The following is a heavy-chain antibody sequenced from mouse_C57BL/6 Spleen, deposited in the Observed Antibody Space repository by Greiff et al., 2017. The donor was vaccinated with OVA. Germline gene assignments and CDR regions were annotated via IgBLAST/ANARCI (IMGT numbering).Heavy chain of an antibody. J-gene: IGHJ4*01. CDR1: GFTFSDYG. Sequence: EVQVVESGGGLVKPGGSLKLSCAASGFTFSDYGMHWVRQAPEKGLEWVAYISSGSSTIYYADTVKGRFTISRDNAKNTLFLQMTSLRSEDTAMYYCARKVYDAFYAMDYWGQGTSVTVSS. D-gene: IGHD2-3*01. V-gene: IGHV5-17*01. CDR2: ISSGSSTI. CDR3: ARKVYDAFYAMDY.